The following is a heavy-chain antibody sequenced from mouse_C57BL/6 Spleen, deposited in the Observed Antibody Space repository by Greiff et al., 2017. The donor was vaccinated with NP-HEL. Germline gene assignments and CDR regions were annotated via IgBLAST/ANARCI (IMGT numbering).Heavy chain of an antibody. J-gene: IGHJ1*03. Sequence: VQLQQSGAELVKPGASVKMSCKASGYTFTSYWITWVKQRPGQGLEWIGDIYPGSGSTNYNEKFKSKATLTVDTSSSTAYMQLSSLKSEDSAVYYCAKKTTVVATRYFDVWGTGTTVTVSS. V-gene: IGHV1-55*01. D-gene: IGHD1-1*01. CDR3: AKKTTVVATRYFDV. CDR2: IYPGSGST. CDR1: GYTFTSYW.